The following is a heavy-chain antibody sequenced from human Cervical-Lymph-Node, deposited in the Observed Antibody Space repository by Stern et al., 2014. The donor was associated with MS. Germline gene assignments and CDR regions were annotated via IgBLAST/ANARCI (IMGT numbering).Heavy chain of an antibody. CDR3: ARAIATGGNYRLDL. V-gene: IGHV3-30*04. CDR2: RSHDGKNI. Sequence: QLQVEQSGGGVVQPRRSPGLSCTGSGFSISRDSLHWVRQAPGKGLEWLGPRSHDGKNINYGDSVKGRFIISRDNPKNTLYLQMNNMTAEDTAMFFCARAIATGGNYRLDLWGQGTVVIVS. D-gene: IGHD6-13*01. CDR1: GFSISRDS. J-gene: IGHJ3*01.